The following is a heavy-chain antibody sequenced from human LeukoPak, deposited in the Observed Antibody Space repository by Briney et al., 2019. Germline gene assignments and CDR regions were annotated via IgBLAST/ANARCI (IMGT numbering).Heavy chain of an antibody. CDR3: ARDFYYDSSGAFDF. CDR2: IYPNSGDT. J-gene: IGHJ4*02. Sequence: ASVKVSCKASGYTFTDPYIHWVRRAPGQGREWMGRIYPNSGDTNYAQKFQGRVTMTRDTSITTAYMELSRLRSDDTAVYYCARDFYYDSSGAFDFWGQGTLVTVSS. CDR1: GYTFTDPY. V-gene: IGHV1-2*06. D-gene: IGHD3-22*01.